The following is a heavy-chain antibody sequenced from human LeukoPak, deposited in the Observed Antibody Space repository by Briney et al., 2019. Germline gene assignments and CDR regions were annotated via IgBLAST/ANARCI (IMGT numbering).Heavy chain of an antibody. Sequence: PSETLSLTCTVSGGSISSSSYYWGWIRQPPGKGLEWIGSIYYSGSTYYNPSLKSRVTISLDTSKNQFSLQLSSVTAADTAVYYCARSTWLLDKWGQGTLVTVSS. D-gene: IGHD3-22*01. CDR2: IYYSGST. J-gene: IGHJ4*02. CDR3: ARSTWLLDK. CDR1: GGSISSSSYY. V-gene: IGHV4-39*07.